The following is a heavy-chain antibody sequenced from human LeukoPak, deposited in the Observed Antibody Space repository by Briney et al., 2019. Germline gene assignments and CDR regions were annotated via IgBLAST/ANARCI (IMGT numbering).Heavy chain of an antibody. Sequence: ASVKVSCKASGYTFTGYYMHWVRQAPGQGLEWMGWINPNSGGTNYAQKFQGRVTMTRDTSISTAYMELSRLRSDDTAVYYCARTSIAVAGTPSGYYYGMDVWGQGTTVTVSS. D-gene: IGHD6-19*01. CDR1: GYTFTGYY. J-gene: IGHJ6*02. V-gene: IGHV1-2*02. CDR3: ARTSIAVAGTPSGYYYGMDV. CDR2: INPNSGGT.